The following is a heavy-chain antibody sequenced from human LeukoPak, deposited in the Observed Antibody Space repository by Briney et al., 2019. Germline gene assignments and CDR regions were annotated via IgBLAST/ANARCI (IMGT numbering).Heavy chain of an antibody. CDR3: AKDQFVVPAAISVY. J-gene: IGHJ4*02. D-gene: IGHD2-2*01. CDR2: IKQVGSEK. Sequence: PGGSLRLSCAASGFTFSSYWMSWVRQAPGKGLEWVANIKQVGSEKYYVDSVKGRFTISRDNAKNSLYLQMNSLRAEDTAVYYCAKDQFVVPAAISVYWGQGTLVTVSS. CDR1: GFTFSSYW. V-gene: IGHV3-7*03.